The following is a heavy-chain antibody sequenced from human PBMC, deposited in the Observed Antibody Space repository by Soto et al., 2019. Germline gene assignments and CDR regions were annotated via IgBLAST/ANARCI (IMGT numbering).Heavy chain of an antibody. Sequence: QVQLVQSGAEVKKPGSSVKVSCKASGGTFSSYTISWVRQAPRQGLEWMGRIIPILGIANYAQKFQGRVTITADKSTSTAYMELSSLRSEDTAVYYCARAQAYYYDSSGDWGQGTLVTVSS. J-gene: IGHJ4*02. CDR3: ARAQAYYYDSSGD. CDR1: GGTFSSYT. CDR2: IIPILGIA. V-gene: IGHV1-69*02. D-gene: IGHD3-22*01.